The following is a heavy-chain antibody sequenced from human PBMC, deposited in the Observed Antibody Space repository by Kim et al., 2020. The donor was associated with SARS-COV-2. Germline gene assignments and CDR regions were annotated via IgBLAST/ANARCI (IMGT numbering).Heavy chain of an antibody. CDR1: GFTVSSNY. J-gene: IGHJ3*02. CDR3: ARDPYDSSGYSWGDAFDI. V-gene: IGHV3-53*01. Sequence: GGSLRLSCAASGFTVSSNYMSWVRQAPGKGLEWVSVIYSGGSTYYADSVKGRFTISRDNSKNTLYLQMNSLRAEDTAVYYCARDPYDSSGYSWGDAFDIWGQGTMVTVSS. D-gene: IGHD3-22*01. CDR2: IYSGGST.